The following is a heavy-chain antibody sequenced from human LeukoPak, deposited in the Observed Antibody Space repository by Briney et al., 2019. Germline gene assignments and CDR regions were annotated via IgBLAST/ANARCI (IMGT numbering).Heavy chain of an antibody. D-gene: IGHD3-16*02. CDR2: IYTSGST. CDR3: AREGDYVWGSYRWRYDAFDI. J-gene: IGHJ3*02. V-gene: IGHV4-61*02. CDR1: GGSISSGSYY. Sequence: SETLSLTCTVSGGSISSGSYYWSWIRQPAGKGLEWIGRIYTSGSTNYNPSLKRRVTISVDTSKNQFSLKLSSVTAADTAVYYCAREGDYVWGSYRWRYDAFDIWGQGTMVTVSS.